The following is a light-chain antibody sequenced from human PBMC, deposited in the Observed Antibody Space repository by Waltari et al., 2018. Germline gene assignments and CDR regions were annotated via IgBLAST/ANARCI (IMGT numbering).Light chain of an antibody. J-gene: IGKJ1*01. CDR2: KAS. Sequence: DIQMTQSPSTLSASVGDRVTITCRASQNINSWLAWYQQKPGKALKFLIYKASSLESGVPSRFSGSGSGTEFTLTISSLQPDDFGTYYCQQYNTYPLTFGQGTKVEIK. V-gene: IGKV1-5*03. CDR3: QQYNTYPLT. CDR1: QNINSW.